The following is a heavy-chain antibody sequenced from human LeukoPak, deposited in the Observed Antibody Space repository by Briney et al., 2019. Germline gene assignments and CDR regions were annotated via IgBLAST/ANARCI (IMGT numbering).Heavy chain of an antibody. CDR1: GYSISSGYY. Sequence: PSETLSLTCTVSGYSISSGYYWGWIRQPPGKGLEWIGSIYHSGSTYYNPSLKSRVTISVDTSKNQFSLKLSSVTAADTAVYYCAIKVGVHYCDSSGYHVHDAFDIWGQGTMVTVSS. CDR2: IYHSGST. D-gene: IGHD3-22*01. J-gene: IGHJ3*02. V-gene: IGHV4-38-2*02. CDR3: AIKVGVHYCDSSGYHVHDAFDI.